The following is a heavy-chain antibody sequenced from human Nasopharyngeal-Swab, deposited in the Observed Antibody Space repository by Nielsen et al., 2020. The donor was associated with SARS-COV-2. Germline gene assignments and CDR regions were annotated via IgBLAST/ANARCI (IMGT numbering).Heavy chain of an antibody. CDR2: IIPIFGTA. V-gene: IGHV1-69*13. CDR1: GGTFISYG. Sequence: SVKVSCKASGGTFISYGISWVRQAPGQGLEWMGGIIPIFGTANYAQKFQGRVTITADESTSTAYMELSSLRSEDTAVYYCARAANPRQTTLDTAMVEAFGGYYYYYMDVWGKGTTVTVSS. J-gene: IGHJ6*03. D-gene: IGHD5-18*01. CDR3: ARAANPRQTTLDTAMVEAFGGYYYYYMDV.